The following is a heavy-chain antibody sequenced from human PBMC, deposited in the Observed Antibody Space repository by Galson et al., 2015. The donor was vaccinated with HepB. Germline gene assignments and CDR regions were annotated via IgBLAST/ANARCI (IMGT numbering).Heavy chain of an antibody. V-gene: IGHV3-30-3*01. CDR3: ARGYEHFDY. CDR1: GFTFSSYA. D-gene: IGHD3-16*01. J-gene: IGHJ4*02. CDR2: ISYDGSNK. Sequence: SLRLSCAASGFTFSSYAMHWVRQAPGKGLEWVAVISYDGSNKYYADSVKGRFTISRDNSKNTLYLQMNSLRAEDTAVYYCARGYEHFDYWGQGTLVTVSS.